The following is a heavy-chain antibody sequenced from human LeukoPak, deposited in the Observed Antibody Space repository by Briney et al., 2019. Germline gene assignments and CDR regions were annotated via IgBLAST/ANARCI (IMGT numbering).Heavy chain of an antibody. CDR2: ISDSGGST. J-gene: IGHJ6*04. V-gene: IGHV3-23*01. CDR3: AKEDLYYGMDV. Sequence: PGGSLRLSCAASGFTFSGYAMSWVRQAPGKGLEWVSAISDSGGSTYYPDSVKGRFTISRDNSRNTLYLQSNSLRAEDTAVYYCAKEDLYYGMDVWGKGTTVTVSS. CDR1: GFTFSGYA.